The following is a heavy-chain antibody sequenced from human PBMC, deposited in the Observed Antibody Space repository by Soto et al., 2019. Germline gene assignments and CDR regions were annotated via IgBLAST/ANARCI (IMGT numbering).Heavy chain of an antibody. CDR2: ISYDGSYK. D-gene: IGHD3-16*01. CDR1: GFTFSSYG. V-gene: IGHV3-30*03. Sequence: QVQLVESGGGVVQPGRSLRLSCAASGFTFSSYGMHWVRQAPGKGLEWVAVISYDGSYKYYADSVKGRFTISRDNSKNTLYLQMHSLRAEDTAVYYCARWGNGFDYWGQGTLVTVSS. J-gene: IGHJ4*02. CDR3: ARWGNGFDY.